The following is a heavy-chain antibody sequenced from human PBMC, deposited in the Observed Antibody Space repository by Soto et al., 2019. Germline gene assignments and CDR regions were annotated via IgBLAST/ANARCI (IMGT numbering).Heavy chain of an antibody. D-gene: IGHD1-1*01. J-gene: IGHJ4*02. V-gene: IGHV3-30-3*01. CDR1: GFTFSSYA. CDR2: ISYDGSNK. Sequence: QVQLVESGGGVVQPGRSLRLSCAASGFTFSSYAMHWVRQAPGKGLERVAVISYDGSNKYYADSVKGRFTISRDNSKNTLYLQMNSLRAEDTAVYYCARGGLEAGRLGYWGQGTLVTVSS. CDR3: ARGGLEAGRLGY.